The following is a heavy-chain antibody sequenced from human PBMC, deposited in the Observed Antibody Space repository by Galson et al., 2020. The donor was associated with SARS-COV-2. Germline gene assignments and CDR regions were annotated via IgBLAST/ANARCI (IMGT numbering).Heavy chain of an antibody. CDR2: ITTAGDS. V-gene: IGHV3-13*01. CDR1: GFTSSNYD. Sequence: GGSLRLSCAASGFTSSNYDMHWVRQVTGKGLEWVSTITTAGDSYFSGSVEGRFTISRENAKNSLYLQMNSLRAGDTAIYYCVRERLEAVGATSYYYYFGLDVWGQGTTVTVSS. D-gene: IGHD1-26*01. J-gene: IGHJ6*02. CDR3: VRERLEAVGATSYYYYFGLDV.